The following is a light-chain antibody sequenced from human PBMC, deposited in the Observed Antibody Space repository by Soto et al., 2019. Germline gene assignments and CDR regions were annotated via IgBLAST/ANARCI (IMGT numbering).Light chain of an antibody. CDR1: QSISSW. V-gene: IGKV1-5*03. Sequence: RDGITVVASQSISSWLAWYQQKPGKAPKLLIYKASTLKSGVPSRFSGSGSGTEFTLTISSLQPDHFSSYSCQHSHRYSQGFVQGTKVDIK. J-gene: IGKJ1*01. CDR3: QHSHRYSQG. CDR2: KAS.